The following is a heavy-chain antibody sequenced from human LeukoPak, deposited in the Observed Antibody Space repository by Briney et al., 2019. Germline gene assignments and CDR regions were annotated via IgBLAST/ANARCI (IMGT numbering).Heavy chain of an antibody. D-gene: IGHD5-12*01. CDR1: GFTFSSYA. Sequence: GGSLRLSCAASGFTFSSYAMSWVRQAPGKGLEWVSSISGGGAVTYYADSVKGRFTISRDNSKNTMYLQMNCLRAEDTAVYYCAKEPRVATIEIFDYWGQGTLVTVSS. CDR2: ISGGGAVT. J-gene: IGHJ4*02. V-gene: IGHV3-23*01. CDR3: AKEPRVATIEIFDY.